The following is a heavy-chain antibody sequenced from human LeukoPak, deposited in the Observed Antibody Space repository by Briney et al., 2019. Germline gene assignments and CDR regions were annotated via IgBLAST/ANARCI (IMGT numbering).Heavy chain of an antibody. CDR3: ARDRGIVVAVRYYYGMDV. J-gene: IGHJ6*02. V-gene: IGHV3-33*01. CDR2: IWYDGSNK. Sequence: GRSLRLSCAASGFTFSSYGMHWVRQAPGKGLEWVAVIWYDGSNKYYADSVKGRFTISRDNSKNTLYLQMNSLRAEDTAVYYCARDRGIVVAVRYYYGMDVWGQGTTVTVSS. CDR1: GFTFSSYG. D-gene: IGHD6-19*01.